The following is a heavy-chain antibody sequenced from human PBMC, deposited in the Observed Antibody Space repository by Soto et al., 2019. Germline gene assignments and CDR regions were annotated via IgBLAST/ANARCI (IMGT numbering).Heavy chain of an antibody. CDR1: GYSFISHW. V-gene: IGHV5-51*01. D-gene: IGHD3-10*01. CDR2: IYPGDSYT. CDR3: ARESTYYQGSGSYYNRGDYYYYGMDV. J-gene: IGHJ6*02. Sequence: GESLKISCKGSGYSFISHWIGWVRQMPGKGLEWVGIIYPGDSYTRYSPSFQGQVTISADKSINTAYLQWRSLKASDTAMYYCARESTYYQGSGSYYNRGDYYYYGMDVWGQGTTVTVSS.